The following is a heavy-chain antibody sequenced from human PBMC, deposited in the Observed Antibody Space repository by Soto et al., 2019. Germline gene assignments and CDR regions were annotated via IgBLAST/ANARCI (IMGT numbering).Heavy chain of an antibody. CDR2: ISYDGSNK. V-gene: IGHV3-30-3*01. Sequence: QVQLVESGGGVVQPGRSLRLSCAASGFTFSSYAMHWVRQAPGKGLEWVAVISYDGSNKYYADSVKGRFTISRDNSKNTLYLQMNSLRAEDTAVYYCAYGGSYAHDAFDTWGQGTMVTVSS. CDR1: GFTFSSYA. D-gene: IGHD1-26*01. J-gene: IGHJ3*02. CDR3: AYGGSYAHDAFDT.